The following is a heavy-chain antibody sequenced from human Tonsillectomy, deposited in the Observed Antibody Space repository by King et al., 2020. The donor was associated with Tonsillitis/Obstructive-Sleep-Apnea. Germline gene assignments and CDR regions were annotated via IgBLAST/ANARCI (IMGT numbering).Heavy chain of an antibody. D-gene: IGHD2-21*01. CDR2: SSVYNGNT. CDR1: GYTFTSYG. CDR3: ARYIVVVIGSYYYMDV. V-gene: IGHV1-18*01. Sequence: VQLVESGAEVKKPGASVKVSCKASGYTFTSYGISWVRQAPGQGLEWVGWSSVYNGNTNYAQKHQGRVTMTTDTSTSTAYMELRSRRSDDTAVYFCARYIVVVIGSYYYMDVWGKGTTVTVSS. J-gene: IGHJ6*03.